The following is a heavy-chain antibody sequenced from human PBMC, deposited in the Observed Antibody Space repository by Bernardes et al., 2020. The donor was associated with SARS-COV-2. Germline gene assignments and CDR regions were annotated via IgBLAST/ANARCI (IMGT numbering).Heavy chain of an antibody. V-gene: IGHV1-18*01. D-gene: IGHD3-10*01. CDR3: ARGKPIAFGELNWFDP. Sequence: ASVKVSCKASGYIFNRYGFIWVRQAPGQGLEWMAWISAYNGDATYAQKVQDRVTVTIDTSTSTAYMELRSLRSDDTAVYYCARGKPIAFGELNWFDPWGQGTLVTVSS. CDR1: GYIFNRYG. J-gene: IGHJ5*02. CDR2: ISAYNGDA.